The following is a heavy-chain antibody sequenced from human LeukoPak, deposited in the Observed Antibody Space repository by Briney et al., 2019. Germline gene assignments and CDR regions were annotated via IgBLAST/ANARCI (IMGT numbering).Heavy chain of an antibody. CDR1: GYTFTDYY. V-gene: IGHV1-2*02. CDR3: ASVSVTNNYYYYMDV. D-gene: IGHD4-17*01. Sequence: ASVTVSFKSSGYTFTDYYMHWVRQAPGQGLEWMGWINPNSGGTNYAQKFQGRVTMTRDTSISTAYMELSRLRSDDTAVYYCASVSVTNNYYYYMDVWGKGTTVTVSS. J-gene: IGHJ6*03. CDR2: INPNSGGT.